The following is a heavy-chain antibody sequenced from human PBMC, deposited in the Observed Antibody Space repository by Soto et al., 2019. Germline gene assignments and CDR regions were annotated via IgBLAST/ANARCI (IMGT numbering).Heavy chain of an antibody. D-gene: IGHD4-17*01. J-gene: IGHJ4*02. CDR2: ISYDGNNK. CDR1: GFIFSTYG. Sequence: QVQLVESGGGVVQPGRSLRLSCAASGFIFSTYGMHWVRQAPGKGLEWLSVISYDGNNKYYADSVKGRFTISRDNSKNTLWLQMDSLRTEDTAVYYCAKDLLLTTITTVGDWGQGTLDTVSS. V-gene: IGHV3-30*18. CDR3: AKDLLLTTITTVGD.